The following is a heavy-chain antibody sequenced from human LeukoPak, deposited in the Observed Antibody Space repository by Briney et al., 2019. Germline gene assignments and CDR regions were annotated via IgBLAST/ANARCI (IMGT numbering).Heavy chain of an antibody. CDR2: ISWNSGSI. CDR3: ARTTVRDAFDI. CDR1: GFTFDDYA. Sequence: GRSLRLSCAASGFTFDDYAMHWVRQAPGKGLEWVSGISWNSGSIGYADSVEGRFTISRDNAKNSLYLQMNSLRAEDTALYYCARTTVRDAFDIWGQGTMVTVSS. V-gene: IGHV3-9*01. J-gene: IGHJ3*02. D-gene: IGHD4-11*01.